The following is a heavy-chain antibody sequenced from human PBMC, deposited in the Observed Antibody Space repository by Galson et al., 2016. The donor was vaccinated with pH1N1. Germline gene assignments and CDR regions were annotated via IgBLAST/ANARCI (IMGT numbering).Heavy chain of an antibody. Sequence: LSLTCTVSGGSISSTDYYWNWIRQPAGKGLEWIGRIYRSGRTTYNPSLKTRVTLSVDTSKNQFALKLRSGTAADTAVYFCAGDRATESFAWLSYFDSWGQGTLVTVSS. J-gene: IGHJ4*01. V-gene: IGHV4-61*02. CDR2: IYRSGRT. D-gene: IGHD3-9*01. CDR1: GGSISSTDYY. CDR3: AGDRATESFAWLSYFDS.